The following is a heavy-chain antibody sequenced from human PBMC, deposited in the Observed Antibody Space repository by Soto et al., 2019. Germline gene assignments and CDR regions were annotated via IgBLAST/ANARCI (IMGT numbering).Heavy chain of an antibody. J-gene: IGHJ4*02. CDR2: ISYSGST. Sequence: QVQLQESGPGLVKPSETLSLTCTVSGGSIRSYYWSWIRQPPGKGLEWIGYISYSGSTSYNPSLNGRVTISVDTSKSHFSLKLNSVTAADTAVYYCARAGLRFGSRFDYWGQGTLVTVSS. V-gene: IGHV4-59*01. CDR3: ARAGLRFGSRFDY. CDR1: GGSIRSYY. D-gene: IGHD3-10*01.